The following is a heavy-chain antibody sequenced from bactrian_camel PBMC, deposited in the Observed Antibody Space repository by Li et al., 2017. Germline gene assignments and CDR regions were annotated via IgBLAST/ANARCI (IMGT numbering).Heavy chain of an antibody. D-gene: IGHD1*01. CDR2: IDRDGTT. J-gene: IGHJ4*01. CDR3: KADCSGVYCYACGREL. Sequence: SWYRQAPGKEREFVSYIDRDGTTEIAESVKGRFTTSQDNAKTTSYLQMNSLKPEDTAMYICKADCSGVYCYACGRELWGQGTQVTVS. V-gene: IGHV3S53*01.